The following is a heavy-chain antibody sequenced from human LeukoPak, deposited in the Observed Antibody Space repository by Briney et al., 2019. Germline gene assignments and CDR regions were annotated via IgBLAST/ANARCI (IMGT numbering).Heavy chain of an antibody. CDR2: IRYDGSDK. J-gene: IGHJ4*02. CDR3: AKDKSYSELYHFDF. V-gene: IGHV3-30*02. CDR1: GFIFRDYG. Sequence: GGSLRLSCAASGFIFRDYGMHWVRHVPGKGLEWVAFIRYDGSDKRYAESVKGRFTISRDNSKNTLYLQMSSLRPDDTAVYYCAKDKSYSELYHFDFWGQGTLVTVSS. D-gene: IGHD3-3*01.